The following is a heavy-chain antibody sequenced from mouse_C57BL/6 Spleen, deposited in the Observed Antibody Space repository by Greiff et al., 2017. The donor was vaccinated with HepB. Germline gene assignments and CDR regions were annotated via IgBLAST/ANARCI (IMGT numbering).Heavy chain of an antibody. Sequence: QVQLQQPGAELVKPGASVKMSCKASGYTFTSYWITWVKQRPGQGLEWIGDIYPGSGSTNYNEKFKSKATLTVDTPSSTAYMQLSSLTSEDSAVYYCARRDIEVPTGAMGYWGQGTSVTVSS. CDR1: GYTFTSYW. J-gene: IGHJ4*01. V-gene: IGHV1-55*01. CDR2: IYPGSGST. CDR3: ARRDIEVPTGAMGY.